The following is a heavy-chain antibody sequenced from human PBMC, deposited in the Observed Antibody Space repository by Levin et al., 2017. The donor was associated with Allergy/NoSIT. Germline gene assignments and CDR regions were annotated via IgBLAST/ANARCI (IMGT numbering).Heavy chain of an antibody. CDR2: ISSSGSTI. Sequence: LSLTCAASGFTFSDYYMSWIRQAPGKGLEWVSYISSSGSTIYYADSVKGRFTISRDNAKNSLYLQMNSLRAEDTAVYYCTHYLGYYDSKEPPGMDVWGQGTTVTVSS. D-gene: IGHD3-22*01. J-gene: IGHJ6*02. V-gene: IGHV3-11*01. CDR3: THYLGYYDSKEPPGMDV. CDR1: GFTFSDYY.